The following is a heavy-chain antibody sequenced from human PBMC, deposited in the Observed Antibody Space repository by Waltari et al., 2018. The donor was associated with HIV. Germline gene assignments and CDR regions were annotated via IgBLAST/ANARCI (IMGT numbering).Heavy chain of an antibody. V-gene: IGHV3-23*01. CDR1: GFTFRNFV. D-gene: IGHD3-9*01. Sequence: EVQLLESGGVLVQPGGSLRLSCAASGFTFRNFVMSWVRQAPGKGRGWVSMISGGGQAPYYADSVKVRFTISRDNSKNTLYLQMHSLRAEDTAVYYCARLDFWLKYNFDYGGQGTQVTVSS. CDR2: ISGGGQAP. CDR3: ARLDFWLKYNFDY. J-gene: IGHJ4*02.